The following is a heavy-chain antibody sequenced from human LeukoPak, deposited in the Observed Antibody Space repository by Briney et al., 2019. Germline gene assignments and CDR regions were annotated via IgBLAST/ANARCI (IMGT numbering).Heavy chain of an antibody. D-gene: IGHD6-19*01. CDR2: MNPNSGYT. CDR3: ARVAGSIDY. CDR1: GYTFTTYD. Sequence: WASVKVSCKASGYTFTTYDINWVRQATGQGLEWMGWMNPNSGYTGYAQKFQGRVTITRDTSISTAYMELSSLRSEDTAVYYCARVAGSIDYWGQGTLVTVSS. J-gene: IGHJ4*02. V-gene: IGHV1-8*03.